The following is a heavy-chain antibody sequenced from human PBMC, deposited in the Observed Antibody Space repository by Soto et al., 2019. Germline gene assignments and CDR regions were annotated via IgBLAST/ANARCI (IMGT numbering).Heavy chain of an antibody. CDR1: GGSISSGGYS. J-gene: IGHJ4*02. CDR2: IYHSGNT. CDR3: ARGAYSSIWGYFDY. D-gene: IGHD6-13*01. V-gene: IGHV4-30-2*01. Sequence: SETLSLTCAVSGGSISSGGYSWSWIRQPPGKGLEWIGYIYHSGNTYYNPSLKSRVTISIDRSKTQFSLKLTSVTAADTAVYYCARGAYSSIWGYFDYWGQGTLVTVSS.